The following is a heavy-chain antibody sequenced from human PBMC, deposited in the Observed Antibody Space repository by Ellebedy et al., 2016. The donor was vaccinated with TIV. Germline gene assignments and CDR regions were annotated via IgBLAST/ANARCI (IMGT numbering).Heavy chain of an antibody. CDR2: MNPNSGNT. Sequence: ASVKVSXKASGYTFTSYDINWVRQATEQGLEWMGWMNPNSGNTGYAQKFQGRVTMTRNTSISTAYMELSSLRSEDTAVYYCARGLVVWWLKGLFDYWGQGTLVTVSS. CDR3: ARGLVVWWLKGLFDY. J-gene: IGHJ4*02. D-gene: IGHD2-21*01. CDR1: GYTFTSYD. V-gene: IGHV1-8*01.